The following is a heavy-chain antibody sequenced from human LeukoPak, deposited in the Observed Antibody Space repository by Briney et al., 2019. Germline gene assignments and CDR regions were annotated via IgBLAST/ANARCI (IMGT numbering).Heavy chain of an antibody. CDR1: GGSISSYY. D-gene: IGHD2-2*02. CDR2: IYYSGST. CDR3: ARGSCSSTSCYMGRGDAFDI. V-gene: IGHV4-59*01. Sequence: PSETLSLTCTVSGGSISSYYWSWIRQPPGKGLEWIGYIYYSGSTNYNPSLKSRVTISVDTSKNQFSLKLSSVTAADTAVYYCARGSCSSTSCYMGRGDAFDIWGQGTMVTVSS. J-gene: IGHJ3*02.